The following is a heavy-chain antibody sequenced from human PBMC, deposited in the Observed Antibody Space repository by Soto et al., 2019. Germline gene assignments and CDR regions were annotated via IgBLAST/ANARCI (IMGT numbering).Heavy chain of an antibody. Sequence: GESMKISCKGSGYSFTSYWIGWVRQMPGKGLEWMGIIYPGDSDTRYSPSLQGQVTISADNSISPAYLQWSSLKASATAMYYCARRPYSSSLFYFDYWGQGTLVTVSS. J-gene: IGHJ4*02. CDR3: ARRPYSSSLFYFDY. CDR2: IYPGDSDT. D-gene: IGHD6-13*01. CDR1: GYSFTSYW. V-gene: IGHV5-51*01.